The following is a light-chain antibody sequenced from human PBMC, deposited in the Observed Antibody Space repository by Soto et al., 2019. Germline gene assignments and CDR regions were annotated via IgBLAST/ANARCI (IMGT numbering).Light chain of an antibody. CDR3: QKYSSVIT. CDR1: QGMSNF. V-gene: IGKV1-27*01. Sequence: DIKMTQSPSSLSASVGDRVTITCRASQGMSNFLAWYQQKPGKVPKLLISAASTLQSGVPSRFSGSGSGTDFTLTITSLQPEDVATYYCQKYSSVITFGQGTRLAI. J-gene: IGKJ5*01. CDR2: AAS.